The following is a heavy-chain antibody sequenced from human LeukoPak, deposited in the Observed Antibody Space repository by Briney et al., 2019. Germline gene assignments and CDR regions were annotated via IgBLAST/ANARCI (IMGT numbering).Heavy chain of an antibody. Sequence: ASVKVSRKASGYTFTGYYMHWVRQAPGQGLEWTGWINPNSGGTNYAQKFQGRVTMTRDTSISTAYMELSRLRSDDTAVYYCARTALWFGESTHYFDYWGQGTLVTVSS. V-gene: IGHV1-2*02. CDR3: ARTALWFGESTHYFDY. D-gene: IGHD3-10*01. CDR1: GYTFTGYY. CDR2: INPNSGGT. J-gene: IGHJ4*02.